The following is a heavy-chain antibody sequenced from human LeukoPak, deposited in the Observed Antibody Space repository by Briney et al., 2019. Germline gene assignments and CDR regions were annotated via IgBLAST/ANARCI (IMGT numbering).Heavy chain of an antibody. CDR2: IYTSGST. V-gene: IGHV4-4*07. CDR1: GGSISSYY. D-gene: IGHD4-23*01. Sequence: PSETLSLTCTVSGGSISSYYWSWIRQPAGKGLEWVGRIYTSGSTNYNHSLKSRVTISVDKSKNQFSLKLSSVTAADTAVYYCARGDMAVVTPYYYYYLDVWGKGTTVTVSS. CDR3: ARGDMAVVTPYYYYYLDV. J-gene: IGHJ6*03.